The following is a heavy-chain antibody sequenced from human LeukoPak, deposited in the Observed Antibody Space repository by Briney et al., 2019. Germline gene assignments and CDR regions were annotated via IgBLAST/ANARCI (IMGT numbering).Heavy chain of an antibody. CDR2: IYTSGST. V-gene: IGHV4-61*02. J-gene: IGHJ4*02. CDR3: ARGRSNFRY. CDR1: GGSVSSGTYY. Sequence: SQTLSLTCTVSGGSVSSGTYYWTWIRQPAGKGLEWIGRIYTSGSTNFNPSLKSRVSISLDTSQNQFSLKLTSVTAADTAVYYCARGRSNFRYWGQGTLVTVSS. D-gene: IGHD1-1*01.